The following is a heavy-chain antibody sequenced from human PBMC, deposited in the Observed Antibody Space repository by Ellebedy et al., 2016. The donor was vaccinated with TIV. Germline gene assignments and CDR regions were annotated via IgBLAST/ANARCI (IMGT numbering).Heavy chain of an antibody. CDR1: GFTFSSYS. D-gene: IGHD6-19*01. Sequence: GESLKISXAASGFTFSSYSMNWVRQAPGKGLEWVSSISSSSSYIYYADSVKGRFTISRDNAKNSLYLQMNSLRAEDTAVYYCARDLVAVNQLGDYYYYGMDVWGQGTTVTVSS. CDR3: ARDLVAVNQLGDYYYYGMDV. CDR2: ISSSSSYI. J-gene: IGHJ6*02. V-gene: IGHV3-21*01.